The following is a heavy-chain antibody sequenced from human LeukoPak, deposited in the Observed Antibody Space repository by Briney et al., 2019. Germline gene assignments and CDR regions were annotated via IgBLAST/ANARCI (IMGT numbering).Heavy chain of an antibody. CDR1: GGSISSYY. Sequence: KTSETLSLTCTVSGGSISSYYWTWIRQPAGKGLEWIGRIHPSGTTNHNPSLKSRVIMSLDMSNNQFSLKVRSVTAADTTVYYCARGTEVPGGRSWDFWGQGTLVTVSS. CDR3: ARGTEVPGGRSWDF. D-gene: IGHD6-19*01. J-gene: IGHJ4*02. CDR2: IHPSGTT. V-gene: IGHV4-4*07.